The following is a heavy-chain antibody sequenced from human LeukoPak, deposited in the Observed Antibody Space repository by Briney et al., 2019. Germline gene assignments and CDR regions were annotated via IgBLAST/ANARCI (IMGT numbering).Heavy chain of an antibody. Sequence: PGGSLRLSCAASGFSISTYGMHWVRQAPGKGLEWVAFMRYDGTTKYYAESVKGRFTISRDKSEKTLYLQMNSLRAEDTAVFYCAKDLTRLSMVRGGVTDVWGKGTTVTISS. V-gene: IGHV3-30*02. CDR1: GFSISTYG. CDR2: MRYDGTTK. J-gene: IGHJ6*04. CDR3: AKDLTRLSMVRGGVTDV. D-gene: IGHD3-10*01.